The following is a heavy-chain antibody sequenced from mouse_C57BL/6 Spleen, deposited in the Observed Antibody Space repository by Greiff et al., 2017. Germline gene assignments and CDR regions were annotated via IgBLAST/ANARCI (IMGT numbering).Heavy chain of an antibody. CDR1: GYAFSSSW. CDR2: IYPGDGDT. Sequence: QVQLKQSGPELVKPGASVKISCKASGYAFSSSWLNWVKQRPGKGLEWIGRIYPGDGDTNYNGKFKGKATLTADKSSSTAYMPLSSLTSEDSAVYFCARWGYGSSYWYLMSGAQGPRSPSPQ. V-gene: IGHV1-82*01. CDR3: ARWGYGSSYWYLMS. J-gene: IGHJ1*03. D-gene: IGHD1-1*01.